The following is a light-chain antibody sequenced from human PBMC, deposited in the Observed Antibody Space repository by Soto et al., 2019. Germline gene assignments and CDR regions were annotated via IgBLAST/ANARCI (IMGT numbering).Light chain of an antibody. V-gene: IGKV3-20*01. CDR1: QSVSSSY. CDR2: GAS. Sequence: EIVMTQSPATLSVSPVERATLSCTAIQSVSSSYLAWYQQKPGQAPRLLIYGASSRATGIPDRFSGSGSGTDFTLTISRLEPEDFAVYYCQQYGSSPPITFGQVTRLEIK. J-gene: IGKJ5*01. CDR3: QQYGSSPPIT.